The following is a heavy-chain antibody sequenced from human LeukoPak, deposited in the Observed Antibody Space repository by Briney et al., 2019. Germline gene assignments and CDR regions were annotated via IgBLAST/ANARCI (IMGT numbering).Heavy chain of an antibody. CDR1: GFTFSSYG. D-gene: IGHD2-8*01. CDR2: IRYDGNNK. J-gene: IGHJ4*02. Sequence: GGSLRLSCAASGFTFSSYGMHWVRQAPGKGLEWVAFIRYDGNNKYYADSVKGRFTISRDNSKNTLYLQMNSLRTEDTAVYYCARLNGRQRDFDYWGQGTLVIVSS. V-gene: IGHV3-30*02. CDR3: ARLNGRQRDFDY.